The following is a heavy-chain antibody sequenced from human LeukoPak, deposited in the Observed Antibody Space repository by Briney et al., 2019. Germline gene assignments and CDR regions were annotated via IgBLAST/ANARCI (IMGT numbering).Heavy chain of an antibody. Sequence: ASVKVSCKASGGTFSSYAISWVRQAPGQGLEWMGRIIPILGIANYAQKFQGRVTITADKSTSTAYMELSSLRSEDTAVYYRARDLYGDYPFDYWGQGTLVTVSS. CDR2: IIPILGIA. CDR1: GGTFSSYA. V-gene: IGHV1-69*04. D-gene: IGHD4-17*01. J-gene: IGHJ4*02. CDR3: ARDLYGDYPFDY.